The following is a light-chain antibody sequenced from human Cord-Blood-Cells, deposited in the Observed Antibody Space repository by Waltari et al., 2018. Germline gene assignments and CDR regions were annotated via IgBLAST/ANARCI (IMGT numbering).Light chain of an antibody. V-gene: IGKV1-5*03. CDR3: QQYNSYPYT. CDR2: KAS. CDR1: QSISSW. J-gene: IGKJ2*01. Sequence: IKLTKSPPTLPASVGARVTITCRASQSISSWLAWYQQKPGKAPKLLIYKASSLESGVPSRFSGSGSGTEFTLTISSLQPDDFATYYCQQYNSYPYTFGQGTKLEIK.